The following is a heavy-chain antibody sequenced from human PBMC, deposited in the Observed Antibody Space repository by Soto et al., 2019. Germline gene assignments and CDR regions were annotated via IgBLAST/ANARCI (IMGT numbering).Heavy chain of an antibody. V-gene: IGHV3-30*04. CDR2: ISSDGRNK. CDR1: GFTFSTYA. J-gene: IGHJ4*02. D-gene: IGHD1-1*01. CDR3: ARGGERDFDY. Sequence: QVQVVGSGGGVVQPGRSLSLSCAASGFTFSTYAMHWVRQAPGKGLDWVALISSDGRNKYYADSVKGRFTVSRDNAKNTLSLQMSSLRAEDTAVYYCARGGERDFDYWGQGTLVTVSS.